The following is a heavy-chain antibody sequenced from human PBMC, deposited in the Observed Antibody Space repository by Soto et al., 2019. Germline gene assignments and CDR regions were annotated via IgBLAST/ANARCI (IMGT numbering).Heavy chain of an antibody. CDR3: ARAPALGWFDP. V-gene: IGHV4-31*03. CDR1: GGSISSGGYY. CDR2: IYYSGST. J-gene: IGHJ5*02. Sequence: QVQLQESGPGLVKPSQTLSLTYTVSGGSISSGGYYWSWIRQHPGKGLEWIGYIYYSGSTYYTPSLKRRVTISVDTSKHQFSLKLSSVTAADTAVYYCARAPALGWFDPWGQGTLVTVSS.